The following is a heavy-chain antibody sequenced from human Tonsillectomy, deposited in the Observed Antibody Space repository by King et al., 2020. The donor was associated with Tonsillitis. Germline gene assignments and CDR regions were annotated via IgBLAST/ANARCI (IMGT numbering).Heavy chain of an antibody. CDR2: IWYDGSNK. D-gene: IGHD3-22*01. Sequence: VQLVESGGGVVQPGRSLRLSCAASGFTFSSYGMHWVRQAPGKGLEWVAVIWYDGSNKYYSDSVKGRFTISRDNSKNTLYLQMNSLRAKDTAVYYCAREGEYYYDSSGLVDYWGQGTLVTVSS. CDR1: GFTFSSYG. CDR3: AREGEYYYDSSGLVDY. J-gene: IGHJ4*02. V-gene: IGHV3-33*08.